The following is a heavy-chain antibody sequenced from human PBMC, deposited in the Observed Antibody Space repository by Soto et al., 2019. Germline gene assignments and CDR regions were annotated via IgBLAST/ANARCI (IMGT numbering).Heavy chain of an antibody. D-gene: IGHD1-26*01. V-gene: IGHV3-74*01. CDR2: IYFDGITT. Sequence: GGSLRLSCTASVFTFNTHWMHWVRQAPGKGLVWVSRIYFDGITTNYADSVKGRLTVSRDNAKNTVYLHVNTLRDEDTAVYYCARGGAMGVDYWGQGTLVTVSS. CDR1: VFTFNTHW. J-gene: IGHJ4*02. CDR3: ARGGAMGVDY.